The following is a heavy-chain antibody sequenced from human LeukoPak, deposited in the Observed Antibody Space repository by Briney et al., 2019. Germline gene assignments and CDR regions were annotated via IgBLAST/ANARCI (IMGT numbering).Heavy chain of an antibody. CDR1: GFSVSNNY. CDR2: IHSGGET. D-gene: IGHD2-8*01. J-gene: IGHJ4*02. V-gene: IGHV3-53*01. Sequence: GSLRLSCAASGFSVSNNYMCWVRQAPGKGLEWVSVIHSGGETYYTDSVKGRFTISRDNSKNTLYLQMNSLRAEDTAVYYCANGGIVLMVYAIPSSPWGFDYWGQGTLVTVSS. CDR3: ANGGIVLMVYAIPSSPWGFDY.